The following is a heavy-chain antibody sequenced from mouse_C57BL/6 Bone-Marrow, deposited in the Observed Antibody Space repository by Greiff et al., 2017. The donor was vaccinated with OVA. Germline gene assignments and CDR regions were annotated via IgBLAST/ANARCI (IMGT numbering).Heavy chain of an antibody. CDR2: INPGSGGT. J-gene: IGHJ2*01. CDR3: ARGRDYYGYFDY. CDR1: GYAFTNYL. V-gene: IGHV1-54*01. Sequence: QVQLKESGAELVRPGTSVKVSCKASGYAFTNYLIEWVKQRPGQGLEWIGVINPGSGGTNYNEKFKGKATLTADKSSSTAYMQLSSLTSEDSAVDFCARGRDYYGYFDYWGQGTTLTVSS. D-gene: IGHD1-1*01.